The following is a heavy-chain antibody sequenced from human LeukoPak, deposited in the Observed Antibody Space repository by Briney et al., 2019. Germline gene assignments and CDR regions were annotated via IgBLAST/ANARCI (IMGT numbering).Heavy chain of an antibody. CDR2: ISSSSSYI. Sequence: GGSLRLSCAASGFTFSSYSMNWVRQAPGKGLEWVSSISSSSSYIYYADSVKGRFTISRDNAKNSLYLQMNSLRAEDTAVYYCARACRFSSWSNNWFDPWGQGTLVTVSS. CDR3: ARACRFSSWSNNWFDP. V-gene: IGHV3-21*01. CDR1: GFTFSSYS. J-gene: IGHJ5*02. D-gene: IGHD6-13*01.